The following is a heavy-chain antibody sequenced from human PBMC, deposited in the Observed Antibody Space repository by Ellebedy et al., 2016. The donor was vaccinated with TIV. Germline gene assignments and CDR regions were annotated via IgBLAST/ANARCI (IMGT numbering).Heavy chain of an antibody. Sequence: MPSETLSLTCTISGGSIGSFYWSWIRQPPGKGLEWIGYVSYSGSTNYSPSLKSRVTISADTSKRQFSLKLRSVTAADTAVYYCARGTTYGEYFQHWGPGTLVSVSS. J-gene: IGHJ1*01. CDR3: ARGTTYGEYFQH. D-gene: IGHD1-1*01. V-gene: IGHV4-59*01. CDR2: VSYSGST. CDR1: GGSIGSFY.